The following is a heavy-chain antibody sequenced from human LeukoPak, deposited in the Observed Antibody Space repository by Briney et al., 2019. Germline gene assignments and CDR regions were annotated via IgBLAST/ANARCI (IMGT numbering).Heavy chain of an antibody. CDR1: GFTFSSYA. CDR3: ARVPTVASVAGTLSLGY. D-gene: IGHD6-19*01. J-gene: IGHJ4*02. CDR2: ISYDGSNK. V-gene: IGHV3-30-3*01. Sequence: GGPLRLSCAASGFTFSSYAMHWVRQAPGKGLEWVAVISYDGSNKYYADSVKGRFTISRDNSKNTLYLQINSLRAEDTAVYYCARVPTVASVAGTLSLGYWGQGTLVTVSS.